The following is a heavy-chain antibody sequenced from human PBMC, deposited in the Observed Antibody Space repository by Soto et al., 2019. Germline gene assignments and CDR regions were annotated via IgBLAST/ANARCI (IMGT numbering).Heavy chain of an antibody. CDR3: ARLYTGYEAFDY. J-gene: IGHJ4*02. D-gene: IGHD5-12*01. Sequence: LSLTCSVSGGSINSGDYYWSWIRQSPGKGLEWIGYIYYSGSTYYNPSLKSRSTISIDTSKNQFFLDVDSVTAADTAVYYCARLYTGYEAFDYWGQGTLVTVSS. CDR2: IYYSGST. CDR1: GGSINSGDYY. V-gene: IGHV4-30-4*01.